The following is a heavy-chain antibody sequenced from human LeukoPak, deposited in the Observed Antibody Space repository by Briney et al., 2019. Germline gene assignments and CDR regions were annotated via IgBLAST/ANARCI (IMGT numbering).Heavy chain of an antibody. CDR2: IYYSGST. Sequence: SETLSLTCTVSGGSISSYYWSWIRQPPGKGLEWIGYIYYSGSTNYNPSLTSRVTISVDTSKNQFSLKLSSVTAADTAVYYCAREGDYDFWSGYQNWFDPWGQGTLVTVSS. CDR1: GGSISSYY. D-gene: IGHD3-3*01. CDR3: AREGDYDFWSGYQNWFDP. J-gene: IGHJ5*02. V-gene: IGHV4-59*01.